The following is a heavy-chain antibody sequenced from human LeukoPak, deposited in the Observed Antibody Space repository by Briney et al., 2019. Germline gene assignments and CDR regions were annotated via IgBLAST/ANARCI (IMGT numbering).Heavy chain of an antibody. CDR3: ARGDPHADL. CDR1: GFDLSTYE. CDR2: ISISGHTK. J-gene: IGHJ5*02. Sequence: GGSLRLSCAASGFDLSTYEMNWVRQAPGKGLEWIADISISGHTKNYADSVKGRFTISRDNARTSLYLQMNSLRVEDTGVYYCARGDPHADLWGQGTLVTVSS. V-gene: IGHV3-48*03.